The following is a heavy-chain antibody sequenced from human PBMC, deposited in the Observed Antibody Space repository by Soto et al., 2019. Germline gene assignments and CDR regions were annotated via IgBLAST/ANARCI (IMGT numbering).Heavy chain of an antibody. CDR3: STDDLGRDSGGYPPFDY. CDR1: GFIFRNAW. Sequence: EVQLAESGGGLVKPGASLRLSCAASGFIFRNAWMNWVRQAPGKGLEWVGRIKTKIDGGTTDYAGPVKGRFTISRDDSKNTLFLQMSSPKTEDTAVYYCSTDDLGRDSGGYPPFDYWGQGSLVTVSS. D-gene: IGHD2-15*01. CDR2: IKTKIDGGTT. J-gene: IGHJ4*02. V-gene: IGHV3-15*07.